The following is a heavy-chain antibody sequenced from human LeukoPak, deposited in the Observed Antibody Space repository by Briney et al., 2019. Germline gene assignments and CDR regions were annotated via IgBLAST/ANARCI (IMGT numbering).Heavy chain of an antibody. CDR2: ISTYNGNT. D-gene: IGHD6-13*01. J-gene: IGHJ5*01. Sequence: GASVKVSCKASGYTFTSYGVSWVRQAPGQGLEWMGWISTYNGNTTYAQQLQGRVILTTDTSTNTVYMELRSLRSDDTAIYYCVRDRTASSWFVYWGQGTLSPSPQ. CDR1: GYTFTSYG. V-gene: IGHV1-18*01. CDR3: VRDRTASSWFVY.